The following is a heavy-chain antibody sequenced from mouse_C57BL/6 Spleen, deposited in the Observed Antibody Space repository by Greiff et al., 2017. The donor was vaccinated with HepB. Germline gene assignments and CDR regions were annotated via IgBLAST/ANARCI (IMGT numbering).Heavy chain of an antibody. Sequence: EVQRVESGPELVKPGASVKISCKASGYSFTGYYMNWVKQSPEKSLEWIGEINPSTGGTTYNQKFKAKATLTVDKSSSTAYMQLKSLTSEDSAVYYCAREPRGSSAWFAYWGQGTLVTVSA. CDR2: INPSTGGT. V-gene: IGHV1-42*01. CDR3: AREPRGSSAWFAY. CDR1: GYSFTGYY. D-gene: IGHD1-1*01. J-gene: IGHJ3*01.